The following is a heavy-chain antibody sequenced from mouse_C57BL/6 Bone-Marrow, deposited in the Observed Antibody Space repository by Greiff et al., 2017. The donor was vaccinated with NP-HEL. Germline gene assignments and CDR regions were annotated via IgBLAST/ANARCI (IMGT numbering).Heavy chain of an antibody. CDR3: ARNYGSSPYAMDY. Sequence: QVQLKESGPGLVAPSQSLSITCTVSGFSLTSYGVHWVRQPPGKGLEWLVVIWSDGSTTYNSALKSRLSISKDNSKSQVFLKMNSLQTEDTAMYYCARNYGSSPYAMDYWGQGTSVTVSS. J-gene: IGHJ4*01. D-gene: IGHD1-1*01. CDR2: IWSDGST. CDR1: GFSLTSYG. V-gene: IGHV2-6*02.